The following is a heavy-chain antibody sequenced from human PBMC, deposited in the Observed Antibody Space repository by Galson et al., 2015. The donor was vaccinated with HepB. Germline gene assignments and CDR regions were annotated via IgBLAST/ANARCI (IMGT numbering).Heavy chain of an antibody. J-gene: IGHJ6*03. D-gene: IGHD3-10*01. CDR1: GFTFSSYG. CDR2: ISYDGSNK. V-gene: IGHV3-30*18. Sequence: SLRLSCAASGFTFSSYGMHWVRQAPGKGLEWVAVISYDGSNKYYADSVKGRFTISRDNSKNTLYLQMNSLRAEDTAVYYCAKDGEANYYGSGSYGYYYYYYMDVWGKGTTVTVSS. CDR3: AKDGEANYYGSGSYGYYYYYYMDV.